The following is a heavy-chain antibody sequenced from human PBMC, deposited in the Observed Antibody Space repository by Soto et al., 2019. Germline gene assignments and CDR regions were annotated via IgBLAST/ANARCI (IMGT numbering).Heavy chain of an antibody. CDR2: IYSGGST. CDR3: ARVSFTYYFDY. Sequence: EVQLVETGGGLIQPGGSLRLSCAASGFTVSSNYMSWVRQAPGKGLEWVSVIYSGGSTSYADSVKGRFTTSKDNSKNTLYLQITSLRAEDTAVYYCARVSFTYYFDYWGQGTLVTVSS. V-gene: IGHV3-53*02. CDR1: GFTVSSNY. J-gene: IGHJ4*02.